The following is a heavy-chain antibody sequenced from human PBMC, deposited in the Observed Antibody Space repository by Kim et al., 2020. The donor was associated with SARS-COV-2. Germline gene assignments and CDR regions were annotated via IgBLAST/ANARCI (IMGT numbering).Heavy chain of an antibody. CDR3: AKEGSSWYQTSMDV. CDR2: ISYDGSNK. D-gene: IGHD6-13*01. J-gene: IGHJ6*02. V-gene: IGHV3-30*18. CDR1: GFTFSSYG. Sequence: GGSLRLSCAASGFTFSSYGMHWVRQAPGKGLEWVAVISYDGSNKYYADSVKGRFTISRDNSKNTLYLQMNSLRAEDTAVYYCAKEGSSWYQTSMDVWGQGTTVTVSS.